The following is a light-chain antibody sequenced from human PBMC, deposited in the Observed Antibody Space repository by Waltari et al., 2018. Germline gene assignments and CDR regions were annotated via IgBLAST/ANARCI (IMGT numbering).Light chain of an antibody. V-gene: IGLV2-14*03. CDR1: TSDVVGYNF. Sequence: QSALTQPASVSASPGQSITISCTRTTSDVVGYNFVPCNQQHPGKAPKLMIYDVSNRPAGVSNRFSGSKSGNTASLTISGLQAEDDADYYCSSYTSSSTRVVFGGGTKLTVL. J-gene: IGLJ2*01. CDR2: DVS. CDR3: SSYTSSSTRVV.